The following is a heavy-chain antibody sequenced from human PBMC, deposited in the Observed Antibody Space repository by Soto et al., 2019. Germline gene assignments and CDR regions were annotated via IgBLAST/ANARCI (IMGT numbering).Heavy chain of an antibody. J-gene: IGHJ4*02. Sequence: SETLSLTCTVSSGSISVTNVFWGWFRQPPGKGLEWIGNIDYSGTAYFSPSLATRVTFHVDTSKNQFSLTLYSVTAADTAVYYCARITGRHLDYWGPGIMLTLSS. CDR1: SGSISVTNVF. D-gene: IGHD1-20*01. V-gene: IGHV4-39*01. CDR3: ARITGRHLDY. CDR2: IDYSGTA.